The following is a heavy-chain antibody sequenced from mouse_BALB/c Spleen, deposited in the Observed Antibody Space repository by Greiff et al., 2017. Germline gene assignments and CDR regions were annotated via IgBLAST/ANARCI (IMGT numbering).Heavy chain of an antibody. CDR3: ARRSTIEAMDY. Sequence: VQLQQSGPGLVQPSQSLSISCTASGFSLTSYGVHWVRQSPGKGLEWLGVIWSGGSTDYNAAFISRLSISKDNSKSQVFFKMISLQANDTAIYYCARRSTIEAMDYWGQGTSVTVSS. D-gene: IGHD2-12*01. CDR1: GFSLTSYG. J-gene: IGHJ4*01. V-gene: IGHV2-2*02. CDR2: IWSGGST.